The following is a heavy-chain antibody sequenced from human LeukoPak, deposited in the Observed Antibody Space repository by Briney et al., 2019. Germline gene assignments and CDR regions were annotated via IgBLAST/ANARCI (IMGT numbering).Heavy chain of an antibody. D-gene: IGHD3-10*02. CDR3: ARDLHYYVAMDV. V-gene: IGHV3-48*02. Sequence: GGSLRLSCAASGFTFSPLGMNWVRQAPGRGLEWVSYISSGSSTTYYADSVKGRFTISRDNAKNSLYLQVNSLRDEDTAVYYCARDLHYYVAMDVWGQGTTVTVSS. CDR2: ISSGSSTT. CDR1: GFTFSPLG. J-gene: IGHJ6*02.